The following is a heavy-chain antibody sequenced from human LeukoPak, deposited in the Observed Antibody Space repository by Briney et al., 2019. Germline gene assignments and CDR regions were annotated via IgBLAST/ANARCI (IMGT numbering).Heavy chain of an antibody. J-gene: IGHJ6*02. CDR1: RGSLGSNNYY. CDR2: IYYSGST. CDR3: ARYYYDNSGDSHGMCV. Sequence: SETLSLTCPLSRGSLGSNNYYWGWIRQPPGKGLEWIGSIYYSGSTYYNPSLKSRVTISVDTSKNQFSLKVTSVTAADTAVYYCARYYYDNSGDSHGMCVWGQVTTVTVSS. D-gene: IGHD3-22*01. V-gene: IGHV4-39*01.